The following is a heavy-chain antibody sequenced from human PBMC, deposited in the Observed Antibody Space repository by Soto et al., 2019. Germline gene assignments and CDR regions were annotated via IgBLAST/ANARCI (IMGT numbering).Heavy chain of an antibody. V-gene: IGHV1-69*13. CDR3: ARRTADYYDSRGYFDY. D-gene: IGHD3-22*01. CDR2: IIPIFGTA. Sequence: SVKVSCKASGGTFSSYAISWVRQAPGQGLEWMGGIIPIFGTANYAQKFQGRVTITADESTSTAYMELSSLRSEDTAVYYCARRTADYYDSRGYFDYWGQGTLVTVSS. CDR1: GGTFSSYA. J-gene: IGHJ4*02.